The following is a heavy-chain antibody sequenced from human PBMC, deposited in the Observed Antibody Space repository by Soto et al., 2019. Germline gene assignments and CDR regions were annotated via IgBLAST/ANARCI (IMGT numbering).Heavy chain of an antibody. D-gene: IGHD3-10*01. CDR2: ISASDGIT. CDR1: GFTFSDYA. Sequence: EVQLLESGGGLVQPGGSLRLSCAASGFTFSDYAMTWVRQATGMGLEWVSVISASDGITHYADSVKGRFTISRDNSKNTLYLQMNSLRAEDTAVYYCAKKTSTLRGVTTDWFDPWGQGTLVTVSS. V-gene: IGHV3-23*01. J-gene: IGHJ5*02. CDR3: AKKTSTLRGVTTDWFDP.